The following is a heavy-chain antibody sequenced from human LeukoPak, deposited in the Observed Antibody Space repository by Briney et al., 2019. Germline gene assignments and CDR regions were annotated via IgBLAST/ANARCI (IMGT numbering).Heavy chain of an antibody. J-gene: IGHJ4*02. CDR1: GFTVSSNY. CDR3: ARGRGVSGNYYFDF. CDR2: IYSGGST. D-gene: IGHD5/OR15-5a*01. V-gene: IGHV3-53*04. Sequence: GGSLRLSCAASGFTVSSNYMSWVRQAPGKGLEWVSVIYSGGSTYYADSVKGRFTISRHTSKNTLFLQMNSLRADEDTAVYYCARGRGVSGNYYFDFWGQGTLVTVSS.